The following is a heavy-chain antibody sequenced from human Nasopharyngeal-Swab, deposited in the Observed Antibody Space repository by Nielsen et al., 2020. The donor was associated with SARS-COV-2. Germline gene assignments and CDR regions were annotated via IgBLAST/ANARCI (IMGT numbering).Heavy chain of an antibody. CDR1: GFTFTSSA. J-gene: IGHJ3*02. Sequence: SVKVSCKASGFTFTSSAVQWVRQARGQRLEWIGWIVVGSGNTNYAQKFQERVTITRDMSTSTAYMELSSLRSEDTAVYYCARLWGSLPGYGDSYGDAFDIWGQGTMVTVSS. CDR3: ARLWGSLPGYGDSYGDAFDI. V-gene: IGHV1-58*01. CDR2: IVVGSGNT. D-gene: IGHD4-17*01.